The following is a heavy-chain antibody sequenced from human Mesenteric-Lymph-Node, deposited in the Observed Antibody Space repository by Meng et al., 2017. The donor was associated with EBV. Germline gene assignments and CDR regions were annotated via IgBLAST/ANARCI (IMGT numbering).Heavy chain of an antibody. D-gene: IGHD3-10*01. J-gene: IGHJ5*02. Sequence: VQVVESRAGGNKPVAFGKVSCNACEYTFTTYNRHWVQQAPGQGLEWMGIINPSGGTTSYAQKFKGRVTMTRDTSTSTVYMELSSLRSEDTAVYYCARDVMVQGVRWFDPWGQGTLVTVSS. CDR2: INPSGGTT. V-gene: IGHV1-46*01. CDR1: EYTFTTYN. CDR3: ARDVMVQGVRWFDP.